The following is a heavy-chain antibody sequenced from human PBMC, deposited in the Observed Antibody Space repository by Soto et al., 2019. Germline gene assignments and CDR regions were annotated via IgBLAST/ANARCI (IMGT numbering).Heavy chain of an antibody. CDR2: ISGSGRTI. CDR3: ARLPFPWGWFDP. Sequence: QVQLVESGGGLVKPGGSLRLSCAASGIIFSDYMSWVRQAPGKGLEWLSYISGSGRTIYSADSVKGRFTISRDNATNSLHLQMYNLRAEDTAVYYCARLPFPWGWFDPWGXGXXVTVSS. D-gene: IGHD3-16*01. J-gene: IGHJ5*02. CDR1: GIIFSDY. V-gene: IGHV3-11*01.